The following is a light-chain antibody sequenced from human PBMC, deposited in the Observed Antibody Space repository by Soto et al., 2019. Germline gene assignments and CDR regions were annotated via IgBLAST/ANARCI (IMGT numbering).Light chain of an antibody. CDR2: KAS. CDR3: QQYSSYYT. V-gene: IGKV1-5*03. Sequence: DIQMTQSPSTLSASVGDRVTFTCRASQNIKTWLAWYQQRPGKAPKVLMYKASTLKSGVPSRFSGSGSGTEFTLTISSLQPDDFATYYCQQYSSYYTFGQGTKVDIK. CDR1: QNIKTW. J-gene: IGKJ2*01.